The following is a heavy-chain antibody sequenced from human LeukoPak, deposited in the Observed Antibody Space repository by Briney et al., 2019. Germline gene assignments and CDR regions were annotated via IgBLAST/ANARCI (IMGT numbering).Heavy chain of an antibody. V-gene: IGHV3-7*03. J-gene: IGHJ4*02. D-gene: IGHD3-22*01. CDR3: ARHPNYYDSSGYYKGFDC. CDR2: IEQDGSEK. Sequence: GGSLRPSCAASGFTFTSYWMSWVRQAPGKGLEWVASIEQDGSEKYYVDSVKGRFTISRDNAKNSLNLQMNSLRAEDTAVYYRARHPNYYDSSGYYKGFDCWGQGTLVTVSS. CDR1: GFTFTSYW.